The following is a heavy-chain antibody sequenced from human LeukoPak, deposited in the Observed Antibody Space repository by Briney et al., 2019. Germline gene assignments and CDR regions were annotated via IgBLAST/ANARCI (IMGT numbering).Heavy chain of an antibody. Sequence: PSETLSLTCTVSGGSISSYYWSWIRQPPGKGLEWIGYIYYSGSTNYNPSLKSRVTISVDTSKNQFSLKLSSVTAADTAVYYCARVDSITIFGVVKNNWFDPWGQGTLVTVSS. D-gene: IGHD3-3*01. CDR1: GGSISSYY. CDR3: ARVDSITIFGVVKNNWFDP. J-gene: IGHJ5*02. CDR2: IYYSGST. V-gene: IGHV4-59*01.